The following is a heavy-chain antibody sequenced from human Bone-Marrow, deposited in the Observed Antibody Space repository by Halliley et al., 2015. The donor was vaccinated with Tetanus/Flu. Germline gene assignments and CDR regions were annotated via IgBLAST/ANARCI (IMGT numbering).Heavy chain of an antibody. V-gene: IGHV3-64*01. J-gene: IGHJ4*01. CDR1: GFTFSTYD. Sequence: SLRLSCAASGFTFSTYDMNWVRQAPGKGLEYVSGVSSDGGSTSYGNSVKGRFSISRDNSKNMLYLQMGSLRGEDTAVYYCARQTMPPRAWPGFGYWGHGTLVTVSA. CDR3: ARQTMPPRAWPGFGY. CDR2: VSSDGGST. D-gene: IGHD2-2*01.